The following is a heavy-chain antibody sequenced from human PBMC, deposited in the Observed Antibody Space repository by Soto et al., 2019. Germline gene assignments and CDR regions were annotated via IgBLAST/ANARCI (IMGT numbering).Heavy chain of an antibody. CDR3: AHRRRAAATYILDT. V-gene: IGHV2-5*02. J-gene: IGHJ3*02. CDR2: IYWDDDM. Sequence: QITLKETGPTLVKPTQTITLTCTFSGFSLSTSGVGVGWIRQPPGKALEWLAVIYWDDDMRYSPSLKSRLTITKDTARNQVALTMTNMDPVDTATYYCAHRRRAAATYILDTWGQWTMVTVSP. CDR1: GFSLSTSGVG. D-gene: IGHD6-13*01.